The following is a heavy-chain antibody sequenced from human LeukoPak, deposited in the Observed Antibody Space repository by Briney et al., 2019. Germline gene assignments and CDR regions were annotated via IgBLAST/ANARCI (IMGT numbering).Heavy chain of an antibody. D-gene: IGHD3-9*01. CDR1: GYSFTNYG. Sequence: ASVKVSCKASGYSFTNYGISWVRQAPGQGLEWMAWISAYNGNTNSAQKFQGRVTMSTDTSTSTAYMELSSLRSEDTAVYYCARAGVVLRYFDWLSWGQGTLVTVSS. CDR3: ARAGVVLRYFDWLS. V-gene: IGHV1-18*01. CDR2: ISAYNGNT. J-gene: IGHJ5*02.